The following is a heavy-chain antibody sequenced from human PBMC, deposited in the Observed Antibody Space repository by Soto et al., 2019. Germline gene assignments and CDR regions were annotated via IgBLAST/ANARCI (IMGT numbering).Heavy chain of an antibody. Sequence: PGEPLKISCTGSGYSFAAYWITWVRQKPGKGLEWMGRIDPSDSQTYYSPSFRGHVTISVTKSITTVFLQWSSLRASDTAMYYCARQIYDSDTGPNFQYYFDSWGQGTPVTVSS. D-gene: IGHD3-22*01. CDR3: ARQIYDSDTGPNFQYYFDS. CDR1: GYSFAAYW. CDR2: IDPSDSQT. V-gene: IGHV5-10-1*01. J-gene: IGHJ4*02.